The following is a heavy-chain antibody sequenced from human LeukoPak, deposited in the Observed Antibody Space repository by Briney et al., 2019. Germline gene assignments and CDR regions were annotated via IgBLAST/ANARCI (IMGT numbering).Heavy chain of an antibody. Sequence: EASETLSLTCTVSGYSISSGYYWGWIRQPPGKGLEWIGSIYHSGSTYYNPSLKSRVTISVDTSKNQFSLKLSSVTAADTAVYYCARVQLVVTAIEGAINWFDPWGQGTLVTVSS. J-gene: IGHJ5*02. CDR2: IYHSGST. D-gene: IGHD2-21*02. CDR1: GYSISSGYY. CDR3: ARVQLVVTAIEGAINWFDP. V-gene: IGHV4-38-2*02.